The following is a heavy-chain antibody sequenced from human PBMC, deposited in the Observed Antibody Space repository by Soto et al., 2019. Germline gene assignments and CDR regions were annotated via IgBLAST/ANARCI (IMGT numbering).Heavy chain of an antibody. Sequence: QVQLVQSGAEVKKPGASVKVSCKASGYTFTSYYMHWVRQAPGQGLEWMGIINPSGGSTSYAQKFQGRVTMTRDTSTSTVYMELSSLRSEDTAVYYCARGPYYYDSSGYYFAYWGQGTLVTVSS. V-gene: IGHV1-46*01. J-gene: IGHJ4*02. CDR2: INPSGGST. CDR3: ARGPYYYDSSGYYFAY. D-gene: IGHD3-22*01. CDR1: GYTFTSYY.